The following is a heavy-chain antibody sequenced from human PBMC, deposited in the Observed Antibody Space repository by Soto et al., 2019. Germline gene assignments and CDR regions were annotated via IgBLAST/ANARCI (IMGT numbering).Heavy chain of an antibody. CDR1: GFTFSSYG. V-gene: IGHV3-30*18. J-gene: IGHJ6*02. CDR2: ISYDGSNK. CDR3: AKPYSSSSFYYYYGMDV. Sequence: GGSLRLSCAASGFTFSSYGMHWVRQAPGKGLEWVAVISYDGSNKYYADSVKGRFTISRDNSKNTLYLQMNSLRAEDTAVYYCAKPYSSSSFYYYYGMDVWGQGTTVTVSS. D-gene: IGHD6-6*01.